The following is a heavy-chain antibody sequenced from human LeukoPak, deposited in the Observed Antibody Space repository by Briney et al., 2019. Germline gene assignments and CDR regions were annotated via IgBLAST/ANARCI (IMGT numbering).Heavy chain of an antibody. D-gene: IGHD1-26*01. CDR2: ISGSGSST. CDR1: GFTFSSNT. Sequence: GSLRLSCAASGFTFSSNTISWVRQAAGKGPGWVSGISGSGSSTYYADSVKGRFTISRDNSKNTLYLQMNSLRVEDTAVYYCAKEVSGSYSPTDYWGQGTLVTVSS. J-gene: IGHJ4*02. CDR3: AKEVSGSYSPTDY. V-gene: IGHV3-23*01.